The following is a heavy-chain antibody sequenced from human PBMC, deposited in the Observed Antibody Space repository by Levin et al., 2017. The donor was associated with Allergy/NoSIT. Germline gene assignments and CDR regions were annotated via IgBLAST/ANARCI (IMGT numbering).Heavy chain of an antibody. CDR3: ARGQCPNDY. CDR2: ISRGNSYT. V-gene: IGHV3-11*05. J-gene: IGHJ4*02. CDR1: GFIVSDSS. Sequence: GESLKISCAASGFIVSDSSMGWIRQAPGQGLEWVSYISRGNSYTNYLDSVKGRFTISRDNAKNSLYLQMNSLRAEDTAIYYCARGQCPNDYWGQGTLVTVSS. D-gene: IGHD5/OR15-5a*01.